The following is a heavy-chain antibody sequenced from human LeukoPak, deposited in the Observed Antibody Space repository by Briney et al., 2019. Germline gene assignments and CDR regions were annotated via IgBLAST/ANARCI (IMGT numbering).Heavy chain of an antibody. Sequence: SETLSLTCAVYGGSFSGYYWSWIRQPPGKGLEWIGEINHSGSTNYNPSLKSRVTISVDTSKNQFSLKLSSVTAADTAVYYCARGDSSGEGFDYWGQGTLVTVSS. CDR1: GGSFSGYY. CDR3: ARGDSSGEGFDY. CDR2: INHSGST. J-gene: IGHJ4*02. D-gene: IGHD3-22*01. V-gene: IGHV4-34*01.